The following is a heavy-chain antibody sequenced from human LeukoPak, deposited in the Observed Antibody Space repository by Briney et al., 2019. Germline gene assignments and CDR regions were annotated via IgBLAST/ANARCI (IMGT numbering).Heavy chain of an antibody. CDR2: INHSGST. V-gene: IGHV4-34*01. CDR3: ARQNYVWGSYRYLDV. J-gene: IGHJ6*03. Sequence: SETLSLTCAVYGGSFSGYYWSWIRQPPEKGLEWIGEINHSGSTNYNPSLKSRVTISVDTSKNQFSLKLSSVTAADTAVYYCARQNYVWGSYRYLDVWGKGTTVTISS. D-gene: IGHD3-16*02. CDR1: GGSFSGYY.